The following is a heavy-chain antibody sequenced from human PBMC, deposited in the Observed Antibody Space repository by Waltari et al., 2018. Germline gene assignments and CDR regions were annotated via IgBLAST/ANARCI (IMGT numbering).Heavy chain of an antibody. D-gene: IGHD2-21*01. CDR3: ARGLPYGAQGY. Sequence: QVQLQQWGAGLLKPSETLSITCAVYGGSFSGSYWSWIRQPPGKGLEWIGEINHSGSPNYNPSLKSRVTISVDTSKNQFSLKLSSVTAADTAVYYCARGLPYGAQGYWGQGTLVTVSS. CDR2: INHSGSP. CDR1: GGSFSGSY. J-gene: IGHJ4*02. V-gene: IGHV4-34*01.